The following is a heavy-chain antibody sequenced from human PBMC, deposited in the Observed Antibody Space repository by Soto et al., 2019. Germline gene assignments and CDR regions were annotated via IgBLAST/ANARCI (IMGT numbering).Heavy chain of an antibody. V-gene: IGHV4-59*08. CDR1: GGSISSYY. J-gene: IGHJ4*02. D-gene: IGHD2-2*01. CDR2: ISYIGRA. CDR3: GLYCSSASCKVDY. Sequence: QVHLQESGPGLVKPSETLSLTCTVSGGSISSYYWSWIRQPPGKGLEWIGYISYIGRANYNPSLKSRVNISGDTSKNQFSLKLTSVTAADTAVYFCGLYCSSASCKVDYWGQGTLVTVSS.